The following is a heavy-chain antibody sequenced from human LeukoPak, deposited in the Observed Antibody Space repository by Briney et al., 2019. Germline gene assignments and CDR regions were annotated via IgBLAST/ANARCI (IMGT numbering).Heavy chain of an antibody. D-gene: IGHD6-19*01. Sequence: QAGGSLRLSCAASGFTFSSSAMSWVRLAPGKGLEWVSTISGRGTSTYYTDSVKGRLTISRDNSKNTLYLQMNSLRAEDTAVYYCAKAYSPGYNSGWFYFDYCGQGTLVTVSS. J-gene: IGHJ4*02. CDR3: AKAYSPGYNSGWFYFDY. CDR1: GFTFSSSA. V-gene: IGHV3-23*01. CDR2: ISGRGTST.